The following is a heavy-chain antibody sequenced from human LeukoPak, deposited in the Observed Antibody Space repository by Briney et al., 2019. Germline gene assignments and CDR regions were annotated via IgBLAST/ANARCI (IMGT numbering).Heavy chain of an antibody. V-gene: IGHV5-51*01. CDR1: RYSFTSYW. CDR3: ARRPSGKYDFWGGYYNYYGMDV. J-gene: IGHJ6*02. D-gene: IGHD3-3*01. Sequence: GESLKISCKGPRYSFTSYWIGWVRQMPGKGLEWMGIIYPGDSDTRYSPSFQGQVTISADKSISTAYLQWSSLKASDTAMYYCARRPSGKYDFWGGYYNYYGMDVWGQGTTVTVSS. CDR2: IYPGDSDT.